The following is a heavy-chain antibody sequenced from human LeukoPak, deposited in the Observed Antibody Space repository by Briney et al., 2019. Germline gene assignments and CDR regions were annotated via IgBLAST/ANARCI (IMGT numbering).Heavy chain of an antibody. D-gene: IGHD3-3*01. Sequence: GASVKVSCKASGYTFSSYYVHWVRQAPGQGLEWMGMIIPSDGFTSYAQKFQGRVTMTRDMSTSTVYMELSSLRSDDTAVYYCARAGRRLFEVLIPLSFDYWGQGTPVTVSS. CDR3: ARAGRRLFEVLIPLSFDY. CDR1: GYTFSSYY. CDR2: IIPSDGFT. J-gene: IGHJ4*02. V-gene: IGHV1-46*01.